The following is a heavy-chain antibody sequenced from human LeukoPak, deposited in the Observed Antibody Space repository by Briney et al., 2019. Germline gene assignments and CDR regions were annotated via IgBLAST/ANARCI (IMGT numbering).Heavy chain of an antibody. CDR2: ISSSGNNA. Sequence: GGSLRLSCAVSGFTFRDAAMTWVRQAPWKGLEWVSLISSSGNNAYYADSVKGRFTISRDNFKNTLSLQMNSLRVEDTAIYYCAKDIQLSTWGLGTMVTVSS. J-gene: IGHJ3*01. CDR3: AKDIQLST. V-gene: IGHV3-23*01. CDR1: GFTFRDAA. D-gene: IGHD5-24*01.